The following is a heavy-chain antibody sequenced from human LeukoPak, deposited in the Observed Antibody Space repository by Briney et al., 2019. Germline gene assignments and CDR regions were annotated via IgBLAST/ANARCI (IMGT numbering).Heavy chain of an antibody. CDR3: ARDLDSSISCYDY. V-gene: IGHV3-21*01. Sequence: GGSLRLSCAASGFSFSSYSMNWVRQAPGKGLEWVSSISRSSRYICNADSVKGRFTVSRDNAKSSLFLQMNSLRAEDTAVYYCARDLDSSISCYDYWGQGTLVTVSS. D-gene: IGHD2-2*01. CDR1: GFSFSSYS. CDR2: ISRSSRYI. J-gene: IGHJ4*02.